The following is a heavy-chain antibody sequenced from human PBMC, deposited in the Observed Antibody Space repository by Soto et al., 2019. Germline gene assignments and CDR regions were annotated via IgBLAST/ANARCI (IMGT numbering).Heavy chain of an antibody. J-gene: IGHJ4*02. CDR3: AHPRRELSGSYPYYFDY. Sequence: QITLKESGPTLVKPTQNLTLTCTFSGFSLSTSGVGVGWIRQPPGKALEWLALIYWDDDKRYSPSLKSRLTITKDTSKNQVVLTMTNMDPVDTATYYCAHPRRELSGSYPYYFDYWGQGTLVTVSS. CDR1: GFSLSTSGVG. D-gene: IGHD1-26*01. CDR2: IYWDDDK. V-gene: IGHV2-5*02.